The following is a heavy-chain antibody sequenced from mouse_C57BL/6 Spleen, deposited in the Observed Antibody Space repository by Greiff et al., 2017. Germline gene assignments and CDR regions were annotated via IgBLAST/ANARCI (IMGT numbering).Heavy chain of an antibody. CDR3: ARMGLYYYGSSYAMDY. D-gene: IGHD1-1*01. Sequence: QVQLQQSGAELVKPGASVKLSCKASGYTFTSYWMQWVKQRPGQGLEWIGELDPSDSYTNYNQQFKGKATLTVDTSSSTAYMQLSSLTSEDSAVYYCARMGLYYYGSSYAMDYWGQGTSVTVSS. CDR1: GYTFTSYW. CDR2: LDPSDSYT. V-gene: IGHV1-50*01. J-gene: IGHJ4*01.